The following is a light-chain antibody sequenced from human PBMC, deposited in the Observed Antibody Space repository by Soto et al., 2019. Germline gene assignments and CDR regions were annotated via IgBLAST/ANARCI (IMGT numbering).Light chain of an antibody. J-gene: IGLJ1*01. V-gene: IGLV2-23*01. CDR1: SSDVGSYNL. CDR3: CSYAGSRTYV. CDR2: EGS. Sequence: QSALTQPASVSGSPGQSITISCTGTSSDVGSYNLVSWYQQHPGKAPKLMICEGSKRPSGVSNRFSGSKSGNTASLTISGLQAEDEAAYYCCSYAGSRTYVFGTGTKLTVL.